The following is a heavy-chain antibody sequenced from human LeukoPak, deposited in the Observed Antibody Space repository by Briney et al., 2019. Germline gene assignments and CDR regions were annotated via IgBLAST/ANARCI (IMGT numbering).Heavy chain of an antibody. D-gene: IGHD6-6*01. CDR2: INPNSGVT. J-gene: IGHJ4*02. Sequence: ASVKVSCKGSGYTFNDYFMHWVRQAPGQGLEWVGWINPNSGVTNYPPKFQGRVTMTRDTSVSTAYMELSSLTSDDTAVYYCAALDSSSSGDFWGQGTLVTVSS. CDR3: AALDSSSSGDF. V-gene: IGHV1-2*02. CDR1: GYTFNDYF.